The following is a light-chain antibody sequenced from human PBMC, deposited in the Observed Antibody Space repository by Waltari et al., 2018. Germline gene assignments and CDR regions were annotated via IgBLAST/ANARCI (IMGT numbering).Light chain of an antibody. J-gene: IGKJ1*01. CDR3: QHYLRLPVT. V-gene: IGKV3-20*01. CDR2: GSS. CDR1: ESVSRA. Sequence: EIALTQSQGTLSLSVGERATVSGRASESVSRALAWYQQKPGQAPRLLIYGSSTRATGIPARFSGSGSGTDFSLIISRLEPDDFAVYYCQHYLRLPVTFGQGTTVEI.